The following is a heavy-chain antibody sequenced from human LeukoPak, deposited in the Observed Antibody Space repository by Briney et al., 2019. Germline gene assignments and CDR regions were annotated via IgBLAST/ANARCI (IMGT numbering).Heavy chain of an antibody. J-gene: IGHJ4*02. CDR1: GFIFSSYS. D-gene: IGHD3-10*01. CDR3: VRSEWFDK. CDR2: ISSSSTYI. V-gene: IGHV3-21*04. Sequence: GGSLRLSCAASGFIFSSYSMSWVRQAPGKGLEWVSSISSSSTYIYYADSVKGRFTISRDNAKNTLYLQMNSMRAEDTAMCYCVRSEWFDKWGQGTLVTVSS.